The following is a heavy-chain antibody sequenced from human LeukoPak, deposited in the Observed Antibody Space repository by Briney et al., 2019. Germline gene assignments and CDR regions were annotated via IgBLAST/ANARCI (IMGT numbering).Heavy chain of an antibody. V-gene: IGHV3-11*01. Sequence: GGSLRLSCAASGFTFTDYYMTWIRQAPGKGLEWLPYISSSSNTIYYADSVKGRFTISRDNAKKSVYLQMSSLRAEDTAVYYCARGEQILTGYYGSYYYSGMDVWGQGTTVTVSS. CDR3: ARGEQILTGYYGSYYYSGMDV. D-gene: IGHD3-9*01. CDR2: ISSSSNTI. CDR1: GFTFTDYY. J-gene: IGHJ6*02.